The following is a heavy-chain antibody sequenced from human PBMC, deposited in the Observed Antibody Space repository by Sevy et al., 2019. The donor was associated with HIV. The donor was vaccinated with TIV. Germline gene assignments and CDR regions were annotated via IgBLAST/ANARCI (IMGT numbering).Heavy chain of an antibody. Sequence: GGSLRLSCAASGFTFSSYAMSWVRQAPGKGLEWVSAISGGGGSTYYADSVKGRFTISRDNSKNTLYLQMNSLRAEDTAVYYCAKSPVAGTAMAPSQYYFDYWGQGTLVTVSS. V-gene: IGHV3-23*01. J-gene: IGHJ4*02. CDR1: GFTFSSYA. CDR2: ISGGGGST. CDR3: AKSPVAGTAMAPSQYYFDY. D-gene: IGHD5-18*01.